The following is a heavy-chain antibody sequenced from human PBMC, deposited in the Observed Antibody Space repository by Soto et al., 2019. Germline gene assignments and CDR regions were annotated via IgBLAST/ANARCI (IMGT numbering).Heavy chain of an antibody. D-gene: IGHD2-2*01. V-gene: IGHV5-10-1*01. J-gene: IGHJ6*02. CDR3: ARYQGYCSSTSCYHYSYGMDV. Sequence: GESLKISCKGSGYSFTSYWISWVRQMPGKGLEWMGRIDPSDSYTNYSPSFQGHVTISADKSISTAYLQWSSLKASDTAMYYCARYQGYCSSTSCYHYSYGMDVWGQGTTVTVSS. CDR1: GYSFTSYW. CDR2: IDPSDSYT.